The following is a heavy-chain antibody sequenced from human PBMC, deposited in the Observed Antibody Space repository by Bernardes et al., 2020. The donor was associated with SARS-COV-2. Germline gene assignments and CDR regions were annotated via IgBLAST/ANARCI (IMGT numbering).Heavy chain of an antibody. CDR3: ARDRGMDGYGLYDY. V-gene: IGHV4-39*02. CDR2: FYYSGGT. Sequence: SETLSLTCSVSRDPTSSNSYYWAWLRQPPGKGLEWIAMFYYSGGTYYNSSFESRVTMSGDASRTKFSLTLTSVTTADTAMYYCARDRGMDGYGLYDYLGPGTLVTVSS. D-gene: IGHD5-12*01. CDR1: RDPTSSNSYY. J-gene: IGHJ4*02.